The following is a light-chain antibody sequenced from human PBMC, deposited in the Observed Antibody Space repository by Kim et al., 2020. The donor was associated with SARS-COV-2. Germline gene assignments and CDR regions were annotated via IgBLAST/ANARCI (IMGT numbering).Light chain of an antibody. CDR3: QQDNSYSLT. V-gene: IGKV1-5*03. CDR2: KAS. Sequence: AYVGDRGTSTCRASQRIGSWLAWYQQKPGKAPKLLIYKASSLESGVPSRFSGRGSGTEFTLTISSLQPDDFATYYCQQDNSYSLTFGGGTKVDIK. CDR1: QRIGSW. J-gene: IGKJ4*01.